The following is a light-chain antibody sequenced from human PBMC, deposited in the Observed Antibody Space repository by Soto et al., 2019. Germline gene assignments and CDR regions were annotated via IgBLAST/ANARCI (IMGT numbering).Light chain of an antibody. CDR2: DAS. V-gene: IGKV1-5*01. J-gene: IGKJ1*01. CDR3: QQYSTYWT. Sequence: DIQMTQSPSSLSASVGDRITITCRASQIIDTWLAWYQQRPGKAPKLLIYDASSLESGVPSRFSGSGSGTEFTLTISSLQPDDSATYFCQQYSTYWTFGQGTKVDIK. CDR1: QIIDTW.